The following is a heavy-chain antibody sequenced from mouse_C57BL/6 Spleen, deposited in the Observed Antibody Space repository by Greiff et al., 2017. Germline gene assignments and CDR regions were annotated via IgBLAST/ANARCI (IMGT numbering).Heavy chain of an antibody. D-gene: IGHD2-2*01. J-gene: IGHJ3*01. Sequence: VQLQQPGAELVRPGSSVKLSCKASGYTFTSYWMHWVKQRPIQGLEWIGNIDPSDSETHYNQKFKDKATLTVDKSSSTAYMQISSLTAEDSAVYYCARSGGYDGAWFAYWGQGTLVTVSA. CDR2: IDPSDSET. CDR1: GYTFTSYW. V-gene: IGHV1-52*01. CDR3: ARSGGYDGAWFAY.